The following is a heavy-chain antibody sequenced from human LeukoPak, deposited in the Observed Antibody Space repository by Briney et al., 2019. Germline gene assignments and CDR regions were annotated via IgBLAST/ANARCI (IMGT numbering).Heavy chain of an antibody. CDR2: INLDGNEV. CDR3: ASGRHDFVH. V-gene: IGHV3-7*01. Sequence: GGSLRLSCAASGFAFTTYWMTWIRQAPGKGLEWVANINLDGNEVHYVDSLKDRFTISRGNARNSLYLQMNSLRAEDTAVYYCASGRHDFVHWGHGTLVTVSS. D-gene: IGHD3-16*01. CDR1: GFAFTTYW. J-gene: IGHJ4*01.